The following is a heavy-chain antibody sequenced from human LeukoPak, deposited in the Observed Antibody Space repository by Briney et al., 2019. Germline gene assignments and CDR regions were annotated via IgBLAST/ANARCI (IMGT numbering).Heavy chain of an antibody. D-gene: IGHD2-15*01. CDR1: GFTFSNAW. Sequence: GGSLRLSCAASGFTFSNAWMTWVRQAPGKGLQWVSAISSSGDRTYFEDSVRGRFTISRDNSKNTLYLQMNSLRAKDTAAYYCAKERSGGWPFDYWGQGTLVTVSS. CDR2: ISSSGDRT. V-gene: IGHV3-23*01. CDR3: AKERSGGWPFDY. J-gene: IGHJ4*02.